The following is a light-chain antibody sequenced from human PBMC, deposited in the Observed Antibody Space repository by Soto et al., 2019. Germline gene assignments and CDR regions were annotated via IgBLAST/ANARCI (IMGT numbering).Light chain of an antibody. Sequence: ENVLTQSPGTLSLSPGERATLSCRASQSVSSNYLAWYQQKPGQAPRLLIHGVSSRATGIPDRFSGSGSGTDFILTISRLEPEDFAVYYCQQFGTSPLVTFGPGTKVDIK. V-gene: IGKV3-20*01. CDR1: QSVSSNY. CDR3: QQFGTSPLVT. CDR2: GVS. J-gene: IGKJ3*01.